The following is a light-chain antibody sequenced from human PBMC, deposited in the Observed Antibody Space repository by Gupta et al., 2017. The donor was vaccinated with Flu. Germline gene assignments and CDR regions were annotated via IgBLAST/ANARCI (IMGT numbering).Light chain of an antibody. CDR2: DAS. J-gene: IGKJ3*01. CDR1: QSVSTY. CDR3: QQSYSPVFT. Sequence: PSSLSASVGDRVTITCRASQSVSTYLNWYQQKPGKAPKLLIYDASSLQSGVPSRFSGSGSGTDFTLTVNSLQPEDFATYYCQQSYSPVFTFGHGTKVDIK. V-gene: IGKV1-39*01.